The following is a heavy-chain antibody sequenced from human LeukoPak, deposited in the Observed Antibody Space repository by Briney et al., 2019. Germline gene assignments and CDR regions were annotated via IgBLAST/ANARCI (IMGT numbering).Heavy chain of an antibody. CDR2: INHRGST. CDR1: AGSISGYY. J-gene: IGHJ5*02. CDR3: ARRAVVAAAGIRIWFDP. Sequence: SETLSLTCAVSAGSISGYYWTWIRQPPGKGLEWIGQINHRGSTNYNPSLMSRVTMSVDTSKNQFSLKLRSVTAADTAVYYCARRAVVAAAGIRIWFDPWGQGTLVTVSS. D-gene: IGHD6-13*01. V-gene: IGHV4-34*01.